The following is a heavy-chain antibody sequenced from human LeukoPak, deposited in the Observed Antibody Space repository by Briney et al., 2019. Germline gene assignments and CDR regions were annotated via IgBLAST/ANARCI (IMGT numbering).Heavy chain of an antibody. CDR1: AGTFTIYA. CDR2: IIPIFGTA. V-gene: IGHV1-69*05. CDR3: ALHSSGYSDFDY. D-gene: IGHD3-22*01. Sequence: SVKLSCKASAGTFTIYAISWVRQAPGQGLERMGGIIPIFGTANYAQKFQGRVTITTDESTSTAYMELSSLRSEDTAVYYCALHSSGYSDFDYWGQGTLVTVSS. J-gene: IGHJ4*02.